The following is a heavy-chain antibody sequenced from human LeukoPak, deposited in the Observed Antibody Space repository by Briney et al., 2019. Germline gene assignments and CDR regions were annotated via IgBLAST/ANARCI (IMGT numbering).Heavy chain of an antibody. D-gene: IGHD3-22*01. V-gene: IGHV1-46*01. CDR3: ARGHYYDSSGGWFGP. Sequence: ASVKVSCKASGYTFTSYYMHWVRQAPGQGLDWMGIINPSGGSTSYAQKFQARVTMTRDTSTSTVYMELSSLRSEDTAVYYCARGHYYDSSGGWFGPWGQGTLVTVSS. CDR2: INPSGGST. CDR1: GYTFTSYY. J-gene: IGHJ5*02.